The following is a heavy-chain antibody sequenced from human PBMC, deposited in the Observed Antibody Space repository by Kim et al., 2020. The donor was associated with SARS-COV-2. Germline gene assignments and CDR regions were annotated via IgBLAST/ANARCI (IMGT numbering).Heavy chain of an antibody. V-gene: IGHV4-31*03. J-gene: IGHJ4*02. D-gene: IGHD5-18*01. Sequence: SETLSLTCTVSGGSISSGGYYWSWIRQHPGKGLEWIGYIYYSGSTYYNPSIKSRVTISVDTSKNQFSLKLSSVTAADTAVYYCARTLVDTARALDYWGQGTLVTVSS. CDR2: IYYSGST. CDR3: ARTLVDTARALDY. CDR1: GGSISSGGYY.